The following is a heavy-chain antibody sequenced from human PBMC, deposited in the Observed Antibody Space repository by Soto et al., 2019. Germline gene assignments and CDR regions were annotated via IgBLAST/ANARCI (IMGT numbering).Heavy chain of an antibody. CDR2: IYHRGST. Sequence: SETLSLTCAVSGGSISSSNWWSWVRQPPGKGLEWIGEIYHRGSTNYNPSLESRVTISVDKSKNQFSLKLSSVTAADTAVYYCARLRVGAKEIFDYWGQGTLVTVSS. CDR1: GGSISSSNW. J-gene: IGHJ4*02. V-gene: IGHV4-4*02. CDR3: ARLRVGAKEIFDY. D-gene: IGHD1-26*01.